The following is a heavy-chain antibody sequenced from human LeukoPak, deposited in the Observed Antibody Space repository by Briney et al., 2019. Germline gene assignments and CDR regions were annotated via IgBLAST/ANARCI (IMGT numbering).Heavy chain of an antibody. CDR3: ARDGAAGPLWFGEFTVGVYFQH. CDR1: GFTFSSYA. CDR2: ISYDGSNK. D-gene: IGHD3-10*01. J-gene: IGHJ1*01. V-gene: IGHV3-30-3*01. Sequence: PGGSLRLSCAASGFTFSSYAMHWVRQAPGKGLEWVAVISYDGSNKYYADSVKGRFTISRDNSKNTLYLQMNSLRAEDTAVYYCARDGAAGPLWFGEFTVGVYFQHWGQGTLVTVSS.